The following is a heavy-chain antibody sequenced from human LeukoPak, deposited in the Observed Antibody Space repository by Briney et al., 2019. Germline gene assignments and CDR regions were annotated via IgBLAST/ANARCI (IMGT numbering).Heavy chain of an antibody. CDR3: ARVWFGEFVDY. CDR2: IYYSGST. V-gene: IGHV4-30-4*08. CDR1: GGSISSGDYY. J-gene: IGHJ4*02. Sequence: PSETLSLTCTVSGGSISSGDYYWSWIRQPPGRGLEWIGYIYYSGSTYYNPSLKSRVTISVDTSKNQFSLKLSSVSAADTAVYYCARVWFGEFVDYWGQGTLVTVPS. D-gene: IGHD3-10*01.